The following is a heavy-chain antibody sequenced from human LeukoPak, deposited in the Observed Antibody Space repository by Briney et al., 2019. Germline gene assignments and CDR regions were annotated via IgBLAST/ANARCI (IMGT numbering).Heavy chain of an antibody. CDR1: GFTFRNYW. V-gene: IGHV3-74*01. Sequence: PGGSQRLSCAASGFTFRNYWIHWVRRAPGKGLVWISRIDNDGSDTIYADSVKGRFTIPRDNAKNTLYLQMNSLRAEDTAVYYCARGGYHHGFDIWGQGTMVTVSS. J-gene: IGHJ3*02. D-gene: IGHD5-18*01. CDR2: IDNDGSDT. CDR3: ARGGYHHGFDI.